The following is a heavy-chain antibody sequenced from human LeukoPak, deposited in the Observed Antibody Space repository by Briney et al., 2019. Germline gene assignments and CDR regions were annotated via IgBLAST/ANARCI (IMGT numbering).Heavy chain of an antibody. CDR1: GVSFSGYY. Sequence: SETLSLTCAVYGVSFSGYYWSWIRQPPGKGLEWIGEINHSGSTNYNPSLKSRVTISVDTSKNQFSLQLSSVTAADTAVYYCARHHMVRGVIIYWGQGTLVTVSS. V-gene: IGHV4-34*01. D-gene: IGHD3-10*01. CDR3: ARHHMVRGVIIY. CDR2: INHSGST. J-gene: IGHJ4*02.